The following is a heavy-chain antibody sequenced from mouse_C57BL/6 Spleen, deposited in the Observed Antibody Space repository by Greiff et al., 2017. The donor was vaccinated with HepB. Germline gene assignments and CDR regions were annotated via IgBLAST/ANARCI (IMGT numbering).Heavy chain of an antibody. Sequence: QVHVKQSGAELVRPGASVTLSCKASGYTFTDYEMHWVKQTPVHGLEWIGAIDPETGGTAYNQKFKGKAILTADKSSSTAYMELRSLTSEDSAVYYCTRYGGYYAMDYWGQGTSVTVSS. J-gene: IGHJ4*01. CDR1: GYTFTDYE. D-gene: IGHD1-1*01. CDR3: TRYGGYYAMDY. CDR2: IDPETGGT. V-gene: IGHV1-15*01.